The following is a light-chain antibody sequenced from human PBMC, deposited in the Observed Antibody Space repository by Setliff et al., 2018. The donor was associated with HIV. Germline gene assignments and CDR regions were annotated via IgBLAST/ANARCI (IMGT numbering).Light chain of an antibody. Sequence: ALTQPASVSGSPGQSITFSCTGTSSDVGNYNLVSWYQHHPGKAPKLMLYEVTKRPSGISDRFSGSKSGDTASLTISGLQAEDEADYYCCSYAGSRTFYVFGTGTKVT. CDR1: SSDVGNYNL. CDR3: CSYAGSRTFYV. CDR2: EVT. V-gene: IGLV2-23*02. J-gene: IGLJ1*01.